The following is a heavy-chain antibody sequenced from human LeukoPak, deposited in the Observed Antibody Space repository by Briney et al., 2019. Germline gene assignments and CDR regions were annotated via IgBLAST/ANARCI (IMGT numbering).Heavy chain of an antibody. CDR1: GVPFSNYY. Sequence: SETLSLTCAVSGVPFSNYYWSWVRQSPRQGLEWIGEINHSGYTNYNPSLKSRVTMSIDTSKNQLYLMLTSVTAADTGVYYCTRAVAGHPDWGQGTLVTVSS. CDR2: INHSGYT. D-gene: IGHD6-19*01. J-gene: IGHJ4*02. CDR3: TRAVAGHPD. V-gene: IGHV4-34*01.